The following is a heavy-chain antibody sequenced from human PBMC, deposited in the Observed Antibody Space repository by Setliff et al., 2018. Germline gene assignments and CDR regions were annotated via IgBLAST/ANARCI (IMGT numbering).Heavy chain of an antibody. J-gene: IGHJ4*02. CDR1: GFTFTSHG. CDR2: INNWVYST. D-gene: IGHD2-15*01. V-gene: IGHV3-48*03. Sequence: GGSLRLSCEVSGFTFTSHGMNWLRQAPGRGLEWISYINNWVYSTYYADSVKGRFTISRDNANNSLYLQMNCLRAEDTAMYYCARFACNGGSCYLSASDHWGQGALVTVSS. CDR3: ARFACNGGSCYLSASDH.